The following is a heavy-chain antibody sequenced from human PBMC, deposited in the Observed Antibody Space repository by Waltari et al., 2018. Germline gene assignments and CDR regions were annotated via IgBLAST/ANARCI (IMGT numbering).Heavy chain of an antibody. J-gene: IGHJ6*02. CDR2: INHSGST. CDR3: ARGRIVVVVAADAEIGMDV. CDR1: GGSFSGYY. V-gene: IGHV4-34*01. D-gene: IGHD2-15*01. Sequence: VQLQESGPGLVKPSETLSLTCAVYGGSFSGYYWSWIRQPPGKGLEWIGEINHSGSTNYHPSLKSRVTISVDTSKNQFSLKLSSVTAADTAVYYCARGRIVVVVAADAEIGMDVWGQGTTVTVSS.